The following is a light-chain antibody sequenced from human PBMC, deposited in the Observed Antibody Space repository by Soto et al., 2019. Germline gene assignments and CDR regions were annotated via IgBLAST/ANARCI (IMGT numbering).Light chain of an antibody. CDR3: QQYSNPPWT. Sequence: DNVMTQSPYSLDVSLGERATISCKSSQSLLYRYNNKNYLAWYQQKPGQSPKLLLYWASTRESGVPDRFSGSGSGTDFTLSISSLQAEDVAVYFCQQYSNPPWTFGQGTKLDIK. CDR1: QSLLYRYNNKNY. V-gene: IGKV4-1*01. CDR2: WAS. J-gene: IGKJ1*01.